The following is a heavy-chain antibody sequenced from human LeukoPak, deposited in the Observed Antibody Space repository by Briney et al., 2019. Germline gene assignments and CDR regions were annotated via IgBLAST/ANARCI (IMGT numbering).Heavy chain of an antibody. D-gene: IGHD1-14*01. J-gene: IGHJ4*02. CDR1: GGSFSGYY. Sequence: SETLSLTCAVYGGSFSGYYWSWIRQPPGKGLEWIGEINHSGSTNYNPSLKSRVTISVDTSKNQFSLKLSSVTAADTAVYYCARARQWPKNPLLRKEEPRGKDHYFDYWGQGTLVTVSS. CDR2: INHSGST. V-gene: IGHV4-34*01. CDR3: ARARQWPKNPLLRKEEPRGKDHYFDY.